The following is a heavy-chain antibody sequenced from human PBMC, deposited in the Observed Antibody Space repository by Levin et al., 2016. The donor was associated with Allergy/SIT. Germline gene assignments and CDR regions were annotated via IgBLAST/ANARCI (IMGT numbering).Heavy chain of an antibody. Sequence: WVRQAPGQGLEWMGWINPNSGGTNYAQKFQGWVTMTRDTSISTAYMELSRLRSVDTAVYYCAITMVRGVLTYFDYWGQGTLVTVSS. V-gene: IGHV1-2*04. J-gene: IGHJ4*02. CDR3: AITMVRGVLTYFDY. CDR2: INPNSGGT. D-gene: IGHD3-10*01.